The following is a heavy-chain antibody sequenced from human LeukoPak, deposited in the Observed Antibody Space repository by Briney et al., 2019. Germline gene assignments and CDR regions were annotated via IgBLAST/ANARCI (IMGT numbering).Heavy chain of an antibody. CDR2: INHSGST. CDR1: GVSFSGYY. V-gene: IGHV4-34*01. J-gene: IGHJ4*02. CDR3: ASGFWLDY. D-gene: IGHD3-3*01. Sequence: SETLSLTCAVYGVSFSGYYWSWIRQPPRKGLEWIGEINHSGSTNYNPSLKSRVTISVDTSKNQFSLKLSSVTAADTAVYYCASGFWLDYWGQGTLVTVSS.